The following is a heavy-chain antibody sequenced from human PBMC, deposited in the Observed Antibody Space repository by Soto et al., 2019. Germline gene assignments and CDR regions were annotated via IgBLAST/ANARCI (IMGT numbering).Heavy chain of an antibody. V-gene: IGHV4-4*02. D-gene: IGHD1-26*01. CDR1: GGSMNSSNW. Sequence: SETMALTCTVSGGSMNSSNWWNWVRQSPGKGLEWIGEAHHSGRTNYNPSLKSRVTISVDKSKNHFSLKLSSVTAADTAVYYCARSEATGLDYWGQGTLVTVSS. J-gene: IGHJ4*02. CDR2: AHHSGRT. CDR3: ARSEATGLDY.